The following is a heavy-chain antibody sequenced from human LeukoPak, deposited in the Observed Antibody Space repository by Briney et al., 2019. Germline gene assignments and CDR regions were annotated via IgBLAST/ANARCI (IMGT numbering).Heavy chain of an antibody. V-gene: IGHV1-2*02. J-gene: IGHJ4*02. CDR3: MRGGGDSWFDY. D-gene: IGHD6-13*01. CDR2: INPNSGDT. CDR1: GYTFTRHY. Sequence: ASVKVSCKASGYTFTRHYFHWVRQAPGQGLEWMGWINPNSGDTNFAQKFQGRVTMTRATSISTVYMELTSLRSDDTALYYCMRGGGDSWFDYWGQGTLVSVSS.